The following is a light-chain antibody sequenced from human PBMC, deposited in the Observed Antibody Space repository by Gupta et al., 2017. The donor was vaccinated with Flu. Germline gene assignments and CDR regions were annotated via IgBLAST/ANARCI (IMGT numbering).Light chain of an antibody. J-gene: IGLJ3*02. Sequence: QSMLKQPPSVSGASGQGPTRSCTVSRSNFGAGYDVHWYQQLPGTAPKLLIYGNSNRASGVPDRFSGSRSGTSASLTITGLQAEDEANYYCQSYDISLTGSVFGGGTKLTVL. CDR3: QSYDISLTGSV. V-gene: IGLV1-40*01. CDR1: RSNFGAGYD. CDR2: GNS.